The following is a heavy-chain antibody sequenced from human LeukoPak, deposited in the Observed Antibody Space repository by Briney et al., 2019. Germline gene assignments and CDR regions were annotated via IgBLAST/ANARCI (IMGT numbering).Heavy chain of an antibody. CDR2: IYYSGST. V-gene: IGHV4-39*07. Sequence: PSETLSLTCTVSGGSISSSSYYWGWIRQPPGKGLEWIANIYYSGSTYYNPSLKSRVTVSVDTSKNQFSLKLSSVTAEDTAVYYCARIRPYDSGSYLGYYYYYYMDVWGKGTTVTVSS. J-gene: IGHJ6*03. D-gene: IGHD3-10*01. CDR1: GGSISSSSYY. CDR3: ARIRPYDSGSYLGYYYYYYMDV.